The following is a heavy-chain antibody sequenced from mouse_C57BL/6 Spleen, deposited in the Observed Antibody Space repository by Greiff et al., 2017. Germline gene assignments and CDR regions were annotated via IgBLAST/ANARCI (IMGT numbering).Heavy chain of an antibody. CDR2: IYPGDGDT. D-gene: IGHD1-1*01. Sequence: QVQLQQSGPELVKPGASVKISCKASGYAFSSSWMNWVKQRPGKGLEWIGRIYPGDGDTNYNGKFKGKATLTADKSSSTAYMQLRSLTSDDSAVYFCGRATTVVDWYFDVWGTGTTVTVSS. V-gene: IGHV1-82*01. CDR1: GYAFSSSW. J-gene: IGHJ1*03. CDR3: GRATTVVDWYFDV.